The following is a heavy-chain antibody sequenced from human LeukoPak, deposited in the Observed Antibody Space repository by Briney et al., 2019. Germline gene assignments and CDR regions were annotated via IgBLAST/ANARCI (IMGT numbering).Heavy chain of an antibody. CDR1: GYTFTGYY. CDR2: INPNSGGT. CDR3: ARAFSATVTTVSDYYYYYMDV. V-gene: IGHV1-2*02. J-gene: IGHJ6*03. Sequence: ASVKVSCKASGYTFTGYYMHWVRQAPGQGLEWMGWINPNSGGTNYAQKFQGRVTMTRDTSISTAYMELSRLRSEDTAVYYCARAFSATVTTVSDYYYYYMDVWGKGTTVTVSS. D-gene: IGHD4-17*01.